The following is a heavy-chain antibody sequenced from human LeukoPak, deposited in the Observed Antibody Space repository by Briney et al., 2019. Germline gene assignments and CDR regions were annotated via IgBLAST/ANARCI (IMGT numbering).Heavy chain of an antibody. J-gene: IGHJ4*02. Sequence: GGSLRLSCAASGFTFDDYAMHWVRQAPGKGLEWVSLISWDGGSTYYADSVKGRFTISRDNSKNSLYLQMNSLRAEDTALYYCAKDISTGGTFGVVMGLDYWGQGTLVTVSS. CDR3: AKDISTGGTFGVVMGLDY. V-gene: IGHV3-43D*03. CDR1: GFTFDDYA. CDR2: ISWDGGST. D-gene: IGHD3-3*01.